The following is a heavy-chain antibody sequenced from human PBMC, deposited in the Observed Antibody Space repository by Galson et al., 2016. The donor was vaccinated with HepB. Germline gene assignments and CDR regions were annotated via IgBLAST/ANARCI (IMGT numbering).Heavy chain of an antibody. CDR3: AKRHKFCRPGGCSVDY. CDR2: DSMDGRRK. CDR1: GFLFRGYG. J-gene: IGHJ4*02. V-gene: IGHV3-30*18. D-gene: IGHD3-10*02. Sequence: SLRLSCAGSGFLFRGYGMHWVRQAPGKGLEWVAADSMDGRRKFYSDSVRGRFTISRDNSNNMLFLQMDSLRPDDTAVYYCAKRHKFCRPGGCSVDYGGQGTLVSVSS.